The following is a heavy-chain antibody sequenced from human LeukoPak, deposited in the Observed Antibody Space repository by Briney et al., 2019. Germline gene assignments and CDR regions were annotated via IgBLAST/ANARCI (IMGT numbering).Heavy chain of an antibody. CDR1: GYTFTGYY. J-gene: IGHJ4*02. V-gene: IGHV1-2*06. D-gene: IGHD1-26*01. CDR3: ARDPWELLLRPIDETLYYFDY. Sequence: GASVKVSCKASGYTFTGYYMHWLRQAPGQGLEWMGRINPNSGGTNYAQKFQGRVTMTRDMSISTAYMELSRLRSDDTAVYYCARDPWELLLRPIDETLYYFDYWGQGTLVTVSS. CDR2: INPNSGGT.